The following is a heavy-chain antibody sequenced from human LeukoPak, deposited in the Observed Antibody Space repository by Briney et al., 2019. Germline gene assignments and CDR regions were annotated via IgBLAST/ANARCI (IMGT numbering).Heavy chain of an antibody. CDR1: GYTFTGYY. CDR2: INPNSGGT. V-gene: IGHV1-2*02. CDR3: ARDVLHRIHYDSSAYYPGSSY. D-gene: IGHD3-22*01. J-gene: IGHJ4*02. Sequence: ASVTVSCKTSGYTFTGYYMHWVRQAPGQGLEWMGWINPNSGGTNYAQKFQGGVTMTRDTSISTAYMELSRLRSDDTAVYYCARDVLHRIHYDSSAYYPGSSYWGQGTLVTVSS.